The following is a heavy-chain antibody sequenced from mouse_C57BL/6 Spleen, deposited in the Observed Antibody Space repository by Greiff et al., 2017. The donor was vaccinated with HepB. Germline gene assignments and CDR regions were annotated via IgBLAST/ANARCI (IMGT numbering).Heavy chain of an antibody. CDR1: GYTFTSYW. CDR2: INPSNGGT. CDR3: ARSNRYYYGSSYGYFDV. V-gene: IGHV1-53*01. Sequence: QVHVKQPGTELVKPGASVKLSCKASGYTFTSYWMHWVKQRPGQGLEWIGNINPSNGGTNYNEKFKSKATLTVDKSSSTAYMQLSSLTSEDSAVYYCARSNRYYYGSSYGYFDVWGTGTTVTVSS. D-gene: IGHD1-1*01. J-gene: IGHJ1*03.